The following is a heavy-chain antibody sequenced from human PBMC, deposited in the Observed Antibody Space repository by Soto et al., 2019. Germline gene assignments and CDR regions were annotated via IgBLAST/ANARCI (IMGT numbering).Heavy chain of an antibody. CDR1: GGSMKVVGYY. Sequence: PWETLCLTCTVSGGSMKVVGYYWVWIRQPPGEGLEWLATIYYSGTTYYNPSLKSRLTISLDTSRNLFSLDLTSVTAADTAFYYCARLGYSAYSTWGQGTLVPVS. V-gene: IGHV4-39*01. D-gene: IGHD5-12*01. CDR3: ARLGYSAYST. J-gene: IGHJ4*02. CDR2: IYYSGTT.